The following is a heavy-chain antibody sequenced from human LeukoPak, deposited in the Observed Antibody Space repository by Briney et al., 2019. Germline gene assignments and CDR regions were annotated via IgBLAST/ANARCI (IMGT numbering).Heavy chain of an antibody. CDR1: GITFSSYA. Sequence: GGSLRLSCAASGITFSSYAMSWLRQAPGEGLEWVSAISGSGASTYYVDSVKGRFTISRDNSKNRLYLQMNSLRAEDTAVYSGAKGLGYSGYDPLDYWGQGTLVTVSS. D-gene: IGHD5-12*01. V-gene: IGHV3-23*01. CDR2: ISGSGAST. CDR3: AKGLGYSGYDPLDY. J-gene: IGHJ4*02.